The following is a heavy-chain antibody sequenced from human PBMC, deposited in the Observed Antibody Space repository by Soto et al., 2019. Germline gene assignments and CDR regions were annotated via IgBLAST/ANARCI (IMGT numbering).Heavy chain of an antibody. CDR3: AREVWFKPPYYYYGMDV. V-gene: IGHV4-30-4*01. CDR2: IYYSGST. Sequence: PSETLSLTCTVSGGSISSGDYYWSWIRQPPGKDLEWIGYIYYSGSTYYNPSLKSRVTISVDTSKNQFSLKLSSVTAADTAVYYCAREVWFKPPYYYYGMDVWGQGTTVTVSS. CDR1: GGSISSGDYY. J-gene: IGHJ6*02. D-gene: IGHD2-21*01.